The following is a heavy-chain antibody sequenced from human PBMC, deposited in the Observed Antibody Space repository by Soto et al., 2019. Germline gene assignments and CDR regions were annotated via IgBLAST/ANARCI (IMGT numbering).Heavy chain of an antibody. Sequence: GASVKVSCKVSGYSFTNNDVTWVRQATGQGLEWMGWMNPGSGDTGYAQKVQGRVTMTRDISIATAYMELSSLRSDDTAIYYCARMATFGSLNWFDPWGQGTTVTVSS. CDR1: GYSFTNND. D-gene: IGHD3-16*01. CDR2: MNPGSGDT. J-gene: IGHJ5*02. CDR3: ARMATFGSLNWFDP. V-gene: IGHV1-8*01.